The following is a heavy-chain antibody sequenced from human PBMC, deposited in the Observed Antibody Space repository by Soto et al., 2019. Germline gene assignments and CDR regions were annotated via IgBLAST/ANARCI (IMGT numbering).Heavy chain of an antibody. Sequence: GGSLRLSCAASGFTFSDYYMSWIRQAPGKGLEWVSYISSSSSYTNYADSVKGRFTISRDNAKNSLYLQMHSLRAEDTAVYYCARVRQLEFLSSFDPWGQGTLVTVSS. J-gene: IGHJ5*02. CDR1: GFTFSDYY. D-gene: IGHD6-13*01. CDR2: ISSSSSYT. V-gene: IGHV3-11*06. CDR3: ARVRQLEFLSSFDP.